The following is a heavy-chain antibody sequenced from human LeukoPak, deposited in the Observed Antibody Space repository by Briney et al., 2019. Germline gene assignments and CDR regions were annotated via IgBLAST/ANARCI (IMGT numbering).Heavy chain of an antibody. V-gene: IGHV1-18*01. D-gene: IGHD2-21*01. CDR3: ARTVGDRADP. CDR2: ISANNGNT. CDR1: GYPFTTYG. J-gene: IGHJ5*02. Sequence: ASVKVSCKASGYPFTTYGFIWVRQAPGLGLEWMGWISANNGNTKYGQKFQGRVTMTTDTTTETAYMELSSLRFDDTAIYYCARTVGDRADPWGQGSLVTVSP.